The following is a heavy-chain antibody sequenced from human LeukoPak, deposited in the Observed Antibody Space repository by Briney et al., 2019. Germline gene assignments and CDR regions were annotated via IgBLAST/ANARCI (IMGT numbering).Heavy chain of an antibody. J-gene: IGHJ3*02. V-gene: IGHV1-2*06. D-gene: IGHD4-23*01. CDR2: INPNSGGT. CDR1: GYTFTGYY. Sequence: ASVKVSCKXSGYTFTGYYMHWVRQAPGQGLEWMGRINPNSGGTNYAQKFQGRVTMTRDTSISTAYMELSRLRSDDTAVYYCARGGNRRGYDAFDIWGQGTMVTVPS. CDR3: ARGGNRRGYDAFDI.